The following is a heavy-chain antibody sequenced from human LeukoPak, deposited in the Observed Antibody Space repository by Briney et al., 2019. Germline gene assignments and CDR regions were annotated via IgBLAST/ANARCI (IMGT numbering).Heavy chain of an antibody. D-gene: IGHD6-19*01. CDR2: IARDDFT. J-gene: IGHJ4*02. CDR1: GFTFKDYS. V-gene: IGHV3-23*01. CDR3: VKERDRGTDVADDFDF. Sequence: PGGSLRLSCVASGFTFKDYSMASVRQLPGGGLEWVSAIARDDFTVYPDPLKGRFTISRDNSRNTLYLQMNTPRAQHRVVDHCVKERDRGTDVADDFDFWGQGTLVTVSS.